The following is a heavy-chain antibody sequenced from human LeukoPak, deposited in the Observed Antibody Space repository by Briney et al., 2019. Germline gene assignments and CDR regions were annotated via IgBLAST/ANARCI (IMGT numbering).Heavy chain of an antibody. CDR3: ASPIAAAGTAYFQH. CDR2: INTNTGNP. J-gene: IGHJ1*01. D-gene: IGHD6-13*01. V-gene: IGHV7-4-1*02. Sequence: GASVKVSCKASGYTFTSYAMNWVRQAPGQGLEWMGWINTNTGNPTYAQGFTGRFVFSLDTSVSTAYLQISSLKAEDTAVYYCASPIAAAGTAYFQHWGQGTLVTVPS. CDR1: GYTFTSYA.